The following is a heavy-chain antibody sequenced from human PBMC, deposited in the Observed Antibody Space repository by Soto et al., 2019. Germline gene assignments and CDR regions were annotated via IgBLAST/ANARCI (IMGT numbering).Heavy chain of an antibody. D-gene: IGHD2-15*01. CDR3: AKDRQDIVVVVAATRSSEGGHYYYYGMDV. CDR2: SSGSGGST. J-gene: IGHJ6*02. V-gene: IGHV3-23*01. CDR1: GFTFSSYA. Sequence: GGSLRLSCAASGFTFSSYAMSWVRQAPGKGLEWVSASSGSGGSTYYADSVEGRFTSSRDNSKNTLYLQMNSLRAEDTAVYYCAKDRQDIVVVVAATRSSEGGHYYYYGMDVWGQGTTVTVSS.